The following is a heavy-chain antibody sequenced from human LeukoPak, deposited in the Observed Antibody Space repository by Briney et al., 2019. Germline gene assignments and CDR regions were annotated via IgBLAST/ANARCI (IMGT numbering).Heavy chain of an antibody. Sequence: GASVKVSCKASGYTFTSYGISWVRQDPGQGLEWMGWIIAYNGNTNYAQKRKGRVTMTTATSTSTAYMELRSLRSDDTAVYYCAREPPASWSSGQRLDYWGQGTLVTVSS. J-gene: IGHJ4*02. CDR2: IIAYNGNT. CDR3: AREPPASWSSGQRLDY. CDR1: GYTFTSYG. V-gene: IGHV1-18*01. D-gene: IGHD3-22*01.